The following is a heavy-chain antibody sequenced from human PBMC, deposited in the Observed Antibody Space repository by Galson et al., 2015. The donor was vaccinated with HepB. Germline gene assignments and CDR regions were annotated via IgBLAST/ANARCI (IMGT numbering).Heavy chain of an antibody. Sequence: SLRLSCAASGFTFSNYGMHWVRQAPGKGLEYVSGISDNGDNTYYADSVKGRFIVSRDNSKNTLFLQMSSLRYEDTAVYFCVKEMWAYCGADCYSNFDCWGQGTLVSVSS. CDR3: VKEMWAYCGADCYSNFDC. J-gene: IGHJ4*02. D-gene: IGHD2-21*02. CDR2: ISDNGDNT. CDR1: GFTFSNYG. V-gene: IGHV3-64D*06.